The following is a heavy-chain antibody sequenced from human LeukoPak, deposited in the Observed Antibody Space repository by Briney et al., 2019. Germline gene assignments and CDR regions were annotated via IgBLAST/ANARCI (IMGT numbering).Heavy chain of an antibody. J-gene: IGHJ3*02. D-gene: IGHD2-2*01. Sequence: SVKVSCKASGGTFSSYAISWVRQAPGQGLEWMGGIIPVFGTANYAQKLQGRVTITADESTSTAYMELSSLRSEDTAVYYCAREGYCSSTSCPSESNAFDIWGQGTMVTVSS. CDR3: AREGYCSSTSCPSESNAFDI. CDR2: IIPVFGTA. V-gene: IGHV1-69*13. CDR1: GGTFSSYA.